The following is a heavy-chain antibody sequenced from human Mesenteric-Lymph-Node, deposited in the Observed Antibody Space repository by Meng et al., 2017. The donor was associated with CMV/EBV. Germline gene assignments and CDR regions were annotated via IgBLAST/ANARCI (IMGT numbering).Heavy chain of an antibody. CDR3: ARDGLYCSSTSCYPDWYFDL. CDR1: GFTFSSYW. D-gene: IGHD2-2*01. J-gene: IGHJ2*01. Sequence: GESLKISCAASGFTFSSYWMSWVRQAPGKGLEWVANIKQDGSEKYYVDSVKGRFTISRDNSKNTLYLQMGSLRAEDMAVYYCARDGLYCSSTSCYPDWYFDLWGRGTLVTVSS. CDR2: IKQDGSEK. V-gene: IGHV3-7*01.